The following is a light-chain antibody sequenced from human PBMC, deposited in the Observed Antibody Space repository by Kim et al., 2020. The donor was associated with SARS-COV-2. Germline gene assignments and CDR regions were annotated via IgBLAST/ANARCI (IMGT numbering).Light chain of an antibody. CDR1: SGSISNND. V-gene: IGLV6-57*03. J-gene: IGLJ7*01. CDR3: QSYDSSNHVV. Sequence: KTVTISCTRSSGSISNNDVQWYQQRPGRAPTTVISEDNQRPSGVPDRFSGSIDSSSNSASLTISGLKTEDEADYYCQSYDSSNHVVFGGGTQLTVL. CDR2: EDN.